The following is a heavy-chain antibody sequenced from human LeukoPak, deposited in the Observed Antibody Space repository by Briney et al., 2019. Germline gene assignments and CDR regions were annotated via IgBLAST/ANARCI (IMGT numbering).Heavy chain of an antibody. CDR3: AGDGRLGQAPWYLYYYYGMDV. D-gene: IGHD6-13*01. CDR2: ISAYNGNT. CDR1: GYTFTSYG. J-gene: IGHJ6*04. Sequence: ASVKVSCKASGYTFTSYGISWVRQAPGQGLEWMGWISAYNGNTNYAQKLQGRVTMTTDTSTSTAYMELRSLRSDDTAVYYCAGDGRLGQAPWYLYYYYGMDVWGKGTTVTVSS. V-gene: IGHV1-18*04.